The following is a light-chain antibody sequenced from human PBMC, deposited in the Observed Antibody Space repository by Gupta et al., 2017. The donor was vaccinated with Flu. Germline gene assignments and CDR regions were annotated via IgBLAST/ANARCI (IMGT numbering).Light chain of an antibody. J-gene: IGKJ2*01. CDR3: QQYDSPPRT. V-gene: IGKV3-20*01. Sequence: EIVLTQSPGTLSLSPGERATLSCRASQSVSTYLAWYQQKPGQAPRLLICGSSNRATGIPDRFSGSGSGTDFTLTISRLEPEDFAVYYCQQYDSPPRTFGQGTNLEIK. CDR2: GSS. CDR1: QSVSTY.